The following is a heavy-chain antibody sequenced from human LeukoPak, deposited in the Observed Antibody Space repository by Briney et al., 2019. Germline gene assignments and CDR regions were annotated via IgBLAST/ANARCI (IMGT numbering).Heavy chain of an antibody. J-gene: IGHJ4*02. CDR2: VYISGST. V-gene: IGHV4-4*08. CDR1: GDSISIYY. Sequence: SETLSLTCSVSGDSISIYYWSWIRQPPGKGLEWIGHVYISGSTNNNPSLKSRVTISVDTSKNQFSLKLSSVTAADTAVYYCARGRYGSGYFDYWGQGTLVTVSS. CDR3: ARGRYGSGYFDY. D-gene: IGHD3-10*01.